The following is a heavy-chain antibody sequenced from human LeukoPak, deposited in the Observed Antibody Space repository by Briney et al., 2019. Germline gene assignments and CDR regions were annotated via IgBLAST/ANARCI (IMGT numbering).Heavy chain of an antibody. J-gene: IGHJ4*02. CDR1: GFTFSSYA. Sequence: GGSLRLSCAASGFTFSSYAMSWVRQAPGKGLEWVSSISASGGSAYYADSVKGRFTISRDNSKNTLFLQMNSLRAEDTAVYYCARGGGGYNFDYWGQGTLVTVSS. CDR2: ISASGGSA. CDR3: ARGGGGYNFDY. D-gene: IGHD5-24*01. V-gene: IGHV3-23*01.